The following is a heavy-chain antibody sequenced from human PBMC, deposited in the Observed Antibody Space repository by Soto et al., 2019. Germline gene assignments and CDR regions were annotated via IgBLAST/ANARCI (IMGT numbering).Heavy chain of an antibody. CDR1: GLIFNYNA. V-gene: IGHV3-49*03. J-gene: IGHJ5*01. D-gene: IGHD3-3*01. Sequence: SGRSRRVSCSVSGLIFNYNAVTWIGRSPGRGREWVAFIGGTPEGGGVEYAASARGRFPISRDDAKPSVYLQMHSLGPDAKGGYSCTPERFGYYGPWGQGTPVPVSS. CDR2: IGGTPEGGGV. CDR3: TPERFGYYGP.